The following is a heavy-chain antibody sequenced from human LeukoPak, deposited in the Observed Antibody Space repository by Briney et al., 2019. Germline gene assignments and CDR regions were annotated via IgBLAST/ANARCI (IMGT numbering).Heavy chain of an antibody. D-gene: IGHD1-1*01. J-gene: IGHJ1*01. Sequence: PGGSLRLSCVDSGFTLDDYAMHWVRHAPGKGLEWVSFITGNGGGTYYADSVKGRFTISRDNSKNSMSLQMNGLRNEDTALYYCAKDRDTTGYEHWGQGTLVIVSS. CDR2: ITGNGGGT. CDR1: GFTLDDYA. V-gene: IGHV3-43*02. CDR3: AKDRDTTGYEH.